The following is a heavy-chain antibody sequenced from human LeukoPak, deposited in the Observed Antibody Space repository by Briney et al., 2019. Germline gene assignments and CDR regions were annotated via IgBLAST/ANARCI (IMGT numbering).Heavy chain of an antibody. CDR3: VAFGGVIVTPYYYYYMDV. Sequence: PSETLSLTCTVSGGSISSSSYYWGWIRQPPGKGLEWIGSIYYSGSTYYNPSLKSRVTISVDTSKNQFSLKLSSVTAADTAVYYCVAFGGVIVTPYYYYYMDVWGKGTTVTVSS. V-gene: IGHV4-39*01. CDR2: IYYSGST. D-gene: IGHD3-16*02. CDR1: GGSISSSSYY. J-gene: IGHJ6*03.